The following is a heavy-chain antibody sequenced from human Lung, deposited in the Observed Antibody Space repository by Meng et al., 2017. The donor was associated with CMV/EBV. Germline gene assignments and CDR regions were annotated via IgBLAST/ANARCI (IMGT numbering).Heavy chain of an antibody. Sequence: GGSLRLSCAASGFTFSSYSMNWVRQAPGKGLEWVSSISSSSSYIYYADSVKGRFTISRDNAKNSLYLQMNGPRAEDTAVDYCARDRGWSYEDDYYYYGMDVWGQGTTVTVSS. CDR1: GFTFSSYS. V-gene: IGHV3-21*01. D-gene: IGHD1-26*01. CDR2: ISSSSSYI. J-gene: IGHJ6*02. CDR3: ARDRGWSYEDDYYYYGMDV.